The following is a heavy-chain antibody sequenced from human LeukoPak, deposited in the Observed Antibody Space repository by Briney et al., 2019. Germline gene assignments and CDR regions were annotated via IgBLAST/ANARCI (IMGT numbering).Heavy chain of an antibody. CDR2: VYYRGAT. D-gene: IGHD3-10*01. V-gene: IGHV4-59*01. CDR3: AGVFSGRRPFEL. Sequence: SETLSLTCTVSGDSITSYYWNWIRQPPGKGLEWIGYVYYRGATNYNPSLKTRVTTSIDTSKKQFSLKLSSVTAADTAVYFCAGVFSGRRPFELWGKGTLVTVFS. CDR1: GDSITSYY. J-gene: IGHJ4*02.